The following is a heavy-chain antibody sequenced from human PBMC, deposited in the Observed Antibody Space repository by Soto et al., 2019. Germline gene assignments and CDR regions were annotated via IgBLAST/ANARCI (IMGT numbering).Heavy chain of an antibody. CDR2: INAGNGNT. Sequence: VSVKVSCKASGYTFXSYAMHWVRQAPGQRLEWMGWINAGNGNTKYSQKFQGRVTITRDTSASTAYMELSSLRSEDTAVYYCARSPLWDNYYDFWSGPQGFFDYWGQGTLVTVSS. V-gene: IGHV1-3*01. CDR1: GYTFXSYA. J-gene: IGHJ4*02. CDR3: ARSPLWDNYYDFWSGPQGFFDY. D-gene: IGHD3-3*01.